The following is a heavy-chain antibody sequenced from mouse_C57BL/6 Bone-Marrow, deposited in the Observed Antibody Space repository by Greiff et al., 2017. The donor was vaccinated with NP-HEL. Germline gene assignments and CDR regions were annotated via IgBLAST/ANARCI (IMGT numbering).Heavy chain of an antibody. J-gene: IGHJ2*01. CDR2: ISYDGSN. D-gene: IGHD2-4*01. Sequence: EVKLMESGPGLVKPSQSLSLTCSVTGYSITSGYYWNWIRQFPGNKLEWMGYISYDGSNNYNPSLKNRISITRDTSKNQFFLKLNSVTTEDTATYYCARDPSFIYYDYDEGGLWGQGTTLTVSS. CDR3: ARDPSFIYYDYDEGGL. CDR1: GYSITSGYY. V-gene: IGHV3-6*01.